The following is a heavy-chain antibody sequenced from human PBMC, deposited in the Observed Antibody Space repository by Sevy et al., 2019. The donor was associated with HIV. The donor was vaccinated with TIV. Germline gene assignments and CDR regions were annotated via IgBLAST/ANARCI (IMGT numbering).Heavy chain of an antibody. CDR1: GFTFSDYY. Sequence: GGSLRLSCAASGFTFSDYYMSWIRQAPGKGLEWLSYISGSDGTNYYADSVKGRFTISRDNSKNSLYLQMNSLRAEDTAVYYCAGDHVKDGDLGDYFYYAMDVGGQGTTVTVSS. D-gene: IGHD4-17*01. V-gene: IGHV3-11*01. J-gene: IGHJ6*01. CDR2: ISGSDGTN. CDR3: AGDHVKDGDLGDYFYYAMDV.